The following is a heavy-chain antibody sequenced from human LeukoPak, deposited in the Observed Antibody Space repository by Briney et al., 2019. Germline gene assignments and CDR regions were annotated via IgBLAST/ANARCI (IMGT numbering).Heavy chain of an antibody. CDR3: TRQAIVVVPALDY. CDR1: GFTFSDSA. J-gene: IGHJ4*02. D-gene: IGHD2-2*01. CDR2: IRSKANGYAT. Sequence: PGGSLRLSCAASGFTFSDSAMHWVRQASGKGLEWVGRIRSKANGYATAYAASVKGRFTISRDDSKNTAYLQMNSLKTEDTAVYYCTRQAIVVVPALDYWGRGTLVTVSS. V-gene: IGHV3-73*01.